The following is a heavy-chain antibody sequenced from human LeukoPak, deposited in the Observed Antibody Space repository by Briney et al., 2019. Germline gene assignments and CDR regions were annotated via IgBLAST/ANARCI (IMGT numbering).Heavy chain of an antibody. Sequence: SETLSLTCTVSGGSISSYYWSWLRQPPGKGLEWIGYIYYSGTTNYNPSLQSRVTISVDTSKNQFSLKLTSVTAADTAVYYCARSYSRSSPYFDYWGQGSLVTVSS. V-gene: IGHV4-59*01. D-gene: IGHD6-6*01. CDR2: IYYSGTT. CDR3: ARSYSRSSPYFDY. CDR1: GGSISSYY. J-gene: IGHJ4*02.